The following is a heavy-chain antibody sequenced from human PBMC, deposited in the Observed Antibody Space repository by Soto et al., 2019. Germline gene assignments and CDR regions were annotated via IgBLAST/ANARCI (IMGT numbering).Heavy chain of an antibody. D-gene: IGHD3-10*01. Sequence: PSETLSLTCTVSGGSISSYYWSWIRQPPGKGLEWIGYIYYSGSTNYNPSLKSRVTISVDTSKNQFSLKLSSVTAADTAVYYCARGRYYGSGSYYKPLVWFDPWGQGTLVTVSS. J-gene: IGHJ5*02. CDR2: IYYSGST. CDR1: GGSISSYY. CDR3: ARGRYYGSGSYYKPLVWFDP. V-gene: IGHV4-59*01.